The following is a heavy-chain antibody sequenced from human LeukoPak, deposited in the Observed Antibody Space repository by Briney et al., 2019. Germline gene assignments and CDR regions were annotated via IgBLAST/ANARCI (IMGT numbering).Heavy chain of an antibody. CDR1: GFTFSSYA. J-gene: IGHJ4*02. Sequence: GGSLRLSCAASGFTFSSYAMSWVRQAPGKGLEWVSAISGSGGSTYYADSVKGRFTISRDNSKNTLYLQMNSLRAEDTAVYYCAKRGTIFGVAQGYFDYWGQGTLVTVSS. CDR2: ISGSGGST. CDR3: AKRGTIFGVAQGYFDY. D-gene: IGHD3-3*01. V-gene: IGHV3-23*01.